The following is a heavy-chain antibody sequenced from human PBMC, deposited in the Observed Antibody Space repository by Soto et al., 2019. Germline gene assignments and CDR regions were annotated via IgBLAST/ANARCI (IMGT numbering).Heavy chain of an antibody. CDR1: GYTFTSYA. D-gene: IGHD3-22*01. CDR3: ARDRVDPRSGWPVDFDC. V-gene: IGHV1-3*01. Sequence: ASVKVSCKASGYTFTSYAMHWVRQAPGQRLEWMGWINAGNGNTKYSQKFQGRVTITRDTSASTAYMELSSLRSEDTAVYYCARDRVDPRSGWPVDFDCWGQGTLVTVS. CDR2: INAGNGNT. J-gene: IGHJ4*02.